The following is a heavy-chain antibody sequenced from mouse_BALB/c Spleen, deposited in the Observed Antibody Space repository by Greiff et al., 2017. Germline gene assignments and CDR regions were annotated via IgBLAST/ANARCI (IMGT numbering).Heavy chain of an antibody. CDR3: ARRGTMITTAMDY. Sequence: VKLVESGPGLVQPSQSLSITCTVSGFSLTSYGVHWVRQSPGKGLEWLGVIWSGGSTDYNAAFISRLSISKDNSKSQVFFKMNSLQANDTAIYYCARRGTMITTAMDYWGQGTSVTVSS. V-gene: IGHV2-2*02. CDR1: GFSLTSYG. D-gene: IGHD2-4*01. J-gene: IGHJ4*01. CDR2: IWSGGST.